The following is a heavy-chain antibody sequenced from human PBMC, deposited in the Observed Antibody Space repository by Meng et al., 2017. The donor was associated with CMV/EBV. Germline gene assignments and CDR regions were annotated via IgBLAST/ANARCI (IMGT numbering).Heavy chain of an antibody. CDR1: GFTFSNAW. CDR2: IKSKTDGGTT. J-gene: IGHJ4*02. CDR3: ARGTAYYDFWSNYYTFDY. Sequence: GGSLRLSCAASGFTFSNAWMSWVRQAPGKGLEWVGRIKSKTDGGTTDYAAPVKGRFTISRDDSKNTLYLQMNSLKTEDTAVYYCARGTAYYDFWSNYYTFDYWGQGTLVTVSS. D-gene: IGHD3-3*01. V-gene: IGHV3-15*01.